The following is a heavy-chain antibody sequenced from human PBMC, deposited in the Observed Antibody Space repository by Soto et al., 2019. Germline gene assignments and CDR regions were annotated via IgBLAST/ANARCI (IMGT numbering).Heavy chain of an antibody. J-gene: IGHJ4*02. Sequence: SETLSLTCTVSGGSISGDYWSWIRQPPGKGPEWIGYIHYSGSTHYNPSLRSRVTISMVTTKNQFSLKLSPVTAADTAVYYCVRSMRIVTEGFDYWGQGTLLTVSS. V-gene: IGHV4-59*08. CDR3: VRSMRIVTEGFDY. D-gene: IGHD3-22*01. CDR1: GGSISGDY. CDR2: IHYSGST.